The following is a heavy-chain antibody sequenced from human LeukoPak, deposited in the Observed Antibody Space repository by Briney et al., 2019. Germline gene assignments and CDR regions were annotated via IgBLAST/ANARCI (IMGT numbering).Heavy chain of an antibody. V-gene: IGHV5-51*01. D-gene: IGHD5-18*01. Sequence: GESLKISCKGSGYSFPNYWIGWVRQMPGKGLEWIGIVYPATSDTTYSPSFQGQVTISADKSSSTAYLQWSSLKASGTAIYYCARPKTLGGYNYEFEFWGQGTLVTVSS. CDR1: GYSFPNYW. CDR2: VYPATSDT. J-gene: IGHJ4*02. CDR3: ARPKTLGGYNYEFEF.